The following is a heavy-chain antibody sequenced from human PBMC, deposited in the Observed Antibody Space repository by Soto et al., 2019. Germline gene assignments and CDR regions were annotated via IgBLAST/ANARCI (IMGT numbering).Heavy chain of an antibody. CDR1: GGTFSSYT. J-gene: IGHJ3*02. CDR2: IIPILGIA. D-gene: IGHD3-22*01. CDR3: ARDPLGIVVVNDAFDI. V-gene: IGHV1-69*08. Sequence: QVQLVQSGAEVKKPGSSVKVSCKASGGTFSSYTISWVRQAPGQGLEWMGRIIPILGIANYAQKFQGRVTITADKSTSTAYMELSSLRSEDTAVYYCARDPLGIVVVNDAFDIWGQGTMVTVSS.